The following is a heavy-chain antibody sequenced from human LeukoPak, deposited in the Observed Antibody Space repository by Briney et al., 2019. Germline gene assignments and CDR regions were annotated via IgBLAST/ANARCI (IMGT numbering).Heavy chain of an antibody. CDR3: ARAAPTQPYDFWSGYATGYYMDV. CDR2: ISAYNGNT. CDR1: GGTFSSYA. D-gene: IGHD3-3*01. Sequence: ASVKVSCKASGGTFSSYAISWVRQAPGQGLEWMGWISAYNGNTNYAQKLQGRVTMTTDTSTSTAYMELRSLRSDDTAVYYCARAAPTQPYDFWSGYATGYYMDVWGKGTTVTVSS. V-gene: IGHV1-18*01. J-gene: IGHJ6*03.